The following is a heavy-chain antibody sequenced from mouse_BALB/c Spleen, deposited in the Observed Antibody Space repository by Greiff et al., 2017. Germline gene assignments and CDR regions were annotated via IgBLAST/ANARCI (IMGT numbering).Heavy chain of an antibody. CDR1: GYTFTSYT. Sequence: VKLQESGAELARPGASVKMSCKASGYTFTSYTMHWVKQRPGQGLEWIGYINPSSGYTNYNQKFKDKATLTADKSSSTAYMQLSSLTSEDSAVYYCARDYYGSRYFDYWGQGTTLTVSS. CDR2: INPSSGYT. J-gene: IGHJ2*01. V-gene: IGHV1-4*01. D-gene: IGHD1-1*01. CDR3: ARDYYGSRYFDY.